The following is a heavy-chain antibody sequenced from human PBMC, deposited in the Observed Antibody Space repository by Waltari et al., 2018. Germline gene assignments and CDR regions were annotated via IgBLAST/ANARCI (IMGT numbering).Heavy chain of an antibody. Sequence: EVQLLESGGGLVQPGGSLRLSCAASGFTFSSYAMSWVRQAPGKGLEWVSASSGSGGSKNYADAWKGRFTSSRDNSKNTLDLQMNSLRAEDTAVYYCAKKEGYNWNPGAFDIWGQGTMVTVSS. J-gene: IGHJ3*02. CDR2: SSGSGGSK. V-gene: IGHV3-23*01. D-gene: IGHD1-20*01. CDR3: AKKEGYNWNPGAFDI. CDR1: GFTFSSYA.